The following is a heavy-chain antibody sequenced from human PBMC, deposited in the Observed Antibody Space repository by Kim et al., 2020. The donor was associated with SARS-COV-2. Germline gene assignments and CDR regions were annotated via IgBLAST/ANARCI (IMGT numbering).Heavy chain of an antibody. V-gene: IGHV4-39*07. CDR1: GGSISSSSYY. CDR2: IYYSGST. Sequence: SETLSLTYTVSGGSISSSSYYWGWIRQPPGKGLEWIGSIYYSGSTYYNPSLKSRVTISVDTSKNQFSLKLSSVTAADTAVYYCARESYSSSWQTNYYYYYGMDVWGQGTTVTVSS. CDR3: ARESYSSSWQTNYYYYYGMDV. D-gene: IGHD6-13*01. J-gene: IGHJ6*02.